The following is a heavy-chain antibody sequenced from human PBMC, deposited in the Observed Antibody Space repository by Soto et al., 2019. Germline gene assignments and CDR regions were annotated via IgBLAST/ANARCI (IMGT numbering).Heavy chain of an antibody. CDR3: AAGPIGYYGSGSHYNWFDP. D-gene: IGHD3-10*01. CDR1: GYTFTSYD. J-gene: IGHJ5*02. Sequence: GASVKVSCKASGYTFTSYDINWVRQATGQGLEWMGWMNPNSGNTGYALKFQGRVTMTRNTSISTAYMELSSLRSEDTAVYYCAAGPIGYYGSGSHYNWFDPWGQGTLVTVSS. V-gene: IGHV1-8*01. CDR2: MNPNSGNT.